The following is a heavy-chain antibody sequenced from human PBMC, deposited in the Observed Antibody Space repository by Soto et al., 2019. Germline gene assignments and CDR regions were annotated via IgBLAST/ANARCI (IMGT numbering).Heavy chain of an antibody. Sequence: GALRLSCAASGFTFSSYGMHWVRQAPGKGLEWVAVISYDGSNKYYADSVKGRFTISRDNSKNTLYLQMNSLRAEDTAVYYCAKDFPSGSYDYWGQGTLVTVSS. CDR3: AKDFPSGSYDY. V-gene: IGHV3-30*18. CDR2: ISYDGSNK. D-gene: IGHD1-26*01. CDR1: GFTFSSYG. J-gene: IGHJ4*02.